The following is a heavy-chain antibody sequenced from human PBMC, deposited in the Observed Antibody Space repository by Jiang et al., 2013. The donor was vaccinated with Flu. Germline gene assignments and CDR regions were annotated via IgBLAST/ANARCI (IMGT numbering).Heavy chain of an antibody. J-gene: IGHJ4*02. CDR3: ARVSGSYYSYFDY. V-gene: IGHV4-39*01. CDR1: GGSISSSSYY. Sequence: GPGLVKPSETLSLTCAVSGGSISSSSYYWGWIRQPPGKGLEWIGSIYYSGSTYYNPSLKSRVTISVDTSKNQFSLKLSSVTAADTAVYYCARVSGSYYSYFDYWGQGTLVTVSS. CDR2: IYYSGST. D-gene: IGHD1-26*01.